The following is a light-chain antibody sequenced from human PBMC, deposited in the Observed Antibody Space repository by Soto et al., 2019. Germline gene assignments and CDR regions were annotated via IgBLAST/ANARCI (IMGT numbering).Light chain of an antibody. CDR1: TSNIGSKT. CDR2: NNN. V-gene: IGLV1-44*01. Sequence: QSVLTQPPSASGTPGQRVTISCSGSTSNIGSKTVSWYQQLPGSAPKVLIYNNNERPSGVPDRFSGSKSGTPASLAISGLQSEDEAAYYCATWDDSLPAVFGGGTKVTVL. CDR3: ATWDDSLPAV. J-gene: IGLJ2*01.